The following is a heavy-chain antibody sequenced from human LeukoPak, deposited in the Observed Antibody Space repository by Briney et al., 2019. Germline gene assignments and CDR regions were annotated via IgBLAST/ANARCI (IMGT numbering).Heavy chain of an antibody. CDR1: GFTFSSYS. D-gene: IGHD3-3*01. Sequence: TGGSLRLSCAASGFTFSSYSMNWVRQAPGKGLEWVANIKQDGGEKYYVDSVKGRFTISRDNAKNSLYLQMNSLRAEDTAVYYCARGGATTFGLWGNAFDIWGQGTMVTVSS. CDR2: IKQDGGEK. CDR3: ARGGATTFGLWGNAFDI. V-gene: IGHV3-7*01. J-gene: IGHJ3*02.